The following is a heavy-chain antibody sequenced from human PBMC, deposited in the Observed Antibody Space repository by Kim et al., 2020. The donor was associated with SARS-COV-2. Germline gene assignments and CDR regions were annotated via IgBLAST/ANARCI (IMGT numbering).Heavy chain of an antibody. CDR2: INHSGST. Sequence: SETLSLTCAVYGGSFSGYYWSWIRQPPGKGLEWIGEINHSGSTNYNPSLKSRVTISVDTSKNQFSLKLSSVTAADTAVYYCARGGYCSSTSCYSRRIGWFDPWGQGTLVTVSS. D-gene: IGHD2-2*02. J-gene: IGHJ5*02. CDR1: GGSFSGYY. V-gene: IGHV4-34*01. CDR3: ARGGYCSSTSCYSRRIGWFDP.